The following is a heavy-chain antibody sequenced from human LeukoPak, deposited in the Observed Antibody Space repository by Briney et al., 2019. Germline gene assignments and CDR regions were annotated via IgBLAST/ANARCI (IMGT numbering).Heavy chain of an antibody. V-gene: IGHV3-43*01. CDR2: ISWDGGST. CDR1: GFTFDDYT. Sequence: GGSLRLSCAASGFTFDDYTMHWVRQAPGKGLEWVSLISWDGGSTYYADSVKGRFTISRDNSKNSLYLQMNSLRTEDTALYYCAEVSIAARPVVYYYYFHMDVWGKGTTVTVSS. J-gene: IGHJ6*03. D-gene: IGHD6-6*01. CDR3: AEVSIAARPVVYYYYFHMDV.